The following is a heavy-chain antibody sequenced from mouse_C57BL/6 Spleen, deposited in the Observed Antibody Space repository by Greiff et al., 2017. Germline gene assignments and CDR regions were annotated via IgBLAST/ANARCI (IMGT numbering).Heavy chain of an antibody. D-gene: IGHD2-4*01. CDR2: IHPNSGST. CDR3: ARSRYYDYDGGAWFAY. J-gene: IGHJ3*01. CDR1: GYTFTSYW. Sequence: QVQLQQPGAELVKPGASVKLSCKASGYTFTSYWMHWVKQRHGQGLEWIGMIHPNSGSTNYNEKFKSKATLTVDKSSSTAYMQLSSLTSEDSAVYYCARSRYYDYDGGAWFAYWGQGTLVTVSA. V-gene: IGHV1-64*01.